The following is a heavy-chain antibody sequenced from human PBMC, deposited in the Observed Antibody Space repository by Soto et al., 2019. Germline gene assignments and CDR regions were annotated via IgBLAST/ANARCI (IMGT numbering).Heavy chain of an antibody. V-gene: IGHV3-53*01. CDR2: IYSGGST. CDR1: GFTVSSNY. CDR3: ARGGITGTRVFDY. Sequence: GGSLRLSCAASGFTVSSNYMSWVRQAPGKGLEWVSVIYSGGSTYYADSVKGRFTISRDNSKNTLYLQMNSLRAEDTAVYYCARGGITGTRVFDYWGQGTLVTVSS. D-gene: IGHD1-20*01. J-gene: IGHJ4*02.